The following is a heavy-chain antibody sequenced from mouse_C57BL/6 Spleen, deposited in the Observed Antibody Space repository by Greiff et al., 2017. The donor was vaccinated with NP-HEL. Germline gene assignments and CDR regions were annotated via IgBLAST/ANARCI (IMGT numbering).Heavy chain of an antibody. CDR2: ISSGSSTI. J-gene: IGHJ4*01. D-gene: IGHD1-1*01. CDR3: ARRGYYGSSFYAMDY. V-gene: IGHV5-17*01. Sequence: EVQLVESGGGLVKPGGSLKLSCAASGFTFSDYGMHWVRQAPEKGLEWVAYISSGSSTIYYADTVKGRFTISRDNAKNTLFLHMTSLRSEDTAMYYCARRGYYGSSFYAMDYWGQGTSVTVSS. CDR1: GFTFSDYG.